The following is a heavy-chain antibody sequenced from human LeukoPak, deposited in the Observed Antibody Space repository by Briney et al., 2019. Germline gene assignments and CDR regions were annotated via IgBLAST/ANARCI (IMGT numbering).Heavy chain of an antibody. CDR3: ARHDWNYYLDY. J-gene: IGHJ4*02. CDR2: IYYSGST. V-gene: IGHV4-59*08. D-gene: IGHD1-7*01. Sequence: SETLSLTCTVSGGSISSYYWSWIRQPPGKGLEWIGYIYYSGSTNYNPSLKSRVTISVDTSKNQFSLKLNSVTAADTALYYCARHDWNYYLDYWGQGTLVTVSS. CDR1: GGSISSYY.